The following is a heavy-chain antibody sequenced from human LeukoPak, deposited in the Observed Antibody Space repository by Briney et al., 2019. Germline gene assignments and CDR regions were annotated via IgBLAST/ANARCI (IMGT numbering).Heavy chain of an antibody. V-gene: IGHV3-74*01. CDR2: INSDGSST. CDR1: GFTFSSYW. D-gene: IGHD3-3*01. Sequence: PGGSLRLSCAASGFTFSSYWIHWVRQAPGKGLVWVSRINSDGSSTSYADSVKGRFTISRDNAKNTLYLQMNSLRAEDTAVYYCAKPEHYDFWSGYPLGYWGQGTLVTVSS. CDR3: AKPEHYDFWSGYPLGY. J-gene: IGHJ4*02.